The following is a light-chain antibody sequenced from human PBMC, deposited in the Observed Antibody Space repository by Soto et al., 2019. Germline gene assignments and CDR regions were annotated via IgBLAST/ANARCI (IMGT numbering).Light chain of an antibody. CDR1: QSVGSQ. V-gene: IGKV3-20*01. CDR3: QQYGTSPRT. Sequence: EIVLTQSPGTLSLSPGERATLSCRASQSVGSQLAWYQQKPGQAPRLLIYGASTRITGIPDRFSGSGSGTDFTLTISRLEPEDFAVYCCQQYGTSPRTFGRGTKVEIK. CDR2: GAS. J-gene: IGKJ1*01.